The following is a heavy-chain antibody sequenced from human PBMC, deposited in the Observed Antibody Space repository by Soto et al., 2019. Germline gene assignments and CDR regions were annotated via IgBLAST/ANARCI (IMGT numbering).Heavy chain of an antibody. V-gene: IGHV3-48*01. CDR1: GFTFSSYN. Sequence: EMQLVESGGGLVQPGGSLRLSCATSGFTFSSYNMNWVRQAPGKGLEWISYISGSSSTIYYADSVKGRFTISRDNAKNSLFLQMNILRADDTAVYYCARDRRPRFDYWGQGTLVTVSS. CDR2: ISGSSSTI. J-gene: IGHJ4*02. CDR3: ARDRRPRFDY.